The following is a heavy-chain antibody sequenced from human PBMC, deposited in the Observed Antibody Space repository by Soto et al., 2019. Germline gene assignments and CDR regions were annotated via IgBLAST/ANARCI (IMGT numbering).Heavy chain of an antibody. CDR3: ARGWDYGDLYYFFYMDV. CDR2: IWYDGSNK. D-gene: IGHD4-17*01. Sequence: GGSLRLSCAASGFTFSSYGIHWVRQAPGKGLEWVAVIWYDGSNKYYADSVKGRFTISRDNSKNTLYLQMNSLRAEDTAVYYCARGWDYGDLYYFFYMDVWGKGTTVTVSS. CDR1: GFTFSSYG. J-gene: IGHJ6*03. V-gene: IGHV3-33*01.